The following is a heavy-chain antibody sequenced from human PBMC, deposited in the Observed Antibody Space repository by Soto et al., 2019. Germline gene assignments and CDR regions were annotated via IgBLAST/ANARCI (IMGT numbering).Heavy chain of an antibody. CDR3: ARWPQPRYTADPYAVDV. CDR1: GGTFSSSG. CDR2: IVPSLDTT. J-gene: IGHJ6*02. Sequence: QVHLVQSGTEVKKPGSSVKVSCKASGGTFSSSGFSWVRQAPGQGLEWMGMIVPSLDTTNYAQKFQARVTITAYEVTSTAYMELRSLRPEDTAVYYCARWPQPRYTADPYAVDVWGQGTRVIVSS. V-gene: IGHV1-69*11. D-gene: IGHD3-16*02.